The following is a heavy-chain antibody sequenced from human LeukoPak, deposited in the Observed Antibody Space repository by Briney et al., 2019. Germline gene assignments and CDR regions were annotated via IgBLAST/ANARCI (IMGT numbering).Heavy chain of an antibody. CDR3: AREMTIITYSFDS. V-gene: IGHV3-23*01. CDR2: ISETGGTI. J-gene: IGHJ4*02. D-gene: IGHD5-24*01. Sequence: GGSLRLSCAPSGFTFSNYAMSWVRQAPGKGLEWVSAISETGGTIHYADSVRGRFTISRDNSKNTLYLQMSSLRAEDTAVYYCAREMTIITYSFDSWGQGTLVTVSS. CDR1: GFTFSNYA.